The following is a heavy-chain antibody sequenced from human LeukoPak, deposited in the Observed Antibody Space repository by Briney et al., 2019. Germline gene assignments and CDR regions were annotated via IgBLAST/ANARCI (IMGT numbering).Heavy chain of an antibody. V-gene: IGHV3-74*01. Sequence: GGSLRLSCAASGFTFSSYWMHWVRQAPGKGLVWVSRINKDESDTSYADSVKGRFTISRDNAKNTLYLQMNSLRAEDTAVYYCARDPRRVDRFRFRDIHYYYGMDVWGQGTTVTVSS. J-gene: IGHJ6*02. CDR3: ARDPRRVDRFRFRDIHYYYGMDV. CDR2: INKDESDT. D-gene: IGHD2-21*01. CDR1: GFTFSSYW.